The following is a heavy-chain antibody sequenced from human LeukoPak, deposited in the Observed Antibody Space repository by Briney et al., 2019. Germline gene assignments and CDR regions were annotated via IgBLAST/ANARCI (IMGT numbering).Heavy chain of an antibody. J-gene: IGHJ4*01. CDR1: GGSFSGYY. V-gene: IGHV4-34*01. D-gene: IGHD3-10*01. Sequence: SETLSLTCAVSGGSFSGYYWSWIRQPPGKGLEWIGEINHSGSTKYNPSSMSGVTISVDTSKNQFSLKLSSVTAADTAVYYCARVGFQVTDYRGQGTLVTVSS. CDR2: INHSGST. CDR3: ARVGFQVTDY.